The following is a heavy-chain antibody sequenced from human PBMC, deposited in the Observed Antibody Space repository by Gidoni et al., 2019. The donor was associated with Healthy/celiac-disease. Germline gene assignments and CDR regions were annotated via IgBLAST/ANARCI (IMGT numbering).Heavy chain of an antibody. CDR3: AKAKGLRFTLLDY. J-gene: IGHJ4*02. CDR2: ISGSGGST. Sequence: EVQLLESGGGLVQPGGSLSLSCASSGFTFSSYAMSWVRQAPGKGLEWVSAISGSGGSTYYADSVKGRFTISRDNSKNTLYLQMNSLRAEDTAVYYCAKAKGLRFTLLDYWGQGTLVTVSS. D-gene: IGHD3-3*01. CDR1: GFTFSSYA. V-gene: IGHV3-23*01.